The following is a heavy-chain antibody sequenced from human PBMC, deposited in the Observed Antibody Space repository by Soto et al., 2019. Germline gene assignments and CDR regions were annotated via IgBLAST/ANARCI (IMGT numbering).Heavy chain of an antibody. V-gene: IGHV3-66*01. CDR1: GFTVSSKY. D-gene: IGHD2-15*01. CDR3: ARDDILCSGGSCDGVLLDV. J-gene: IGHJ6*04. Sequence: ESGGGLVQPGGSLRLSCAASGFTVSSKYMSWVRQAPGKGLERVSLIQSGGTTYYADSVKGRFTISRDSSKNMLQLQMDSLRAEDTAVYYCARDDILCSGGSCDGVLLDVWGKGTTVIVSS. CDR2: IQSGGTT.